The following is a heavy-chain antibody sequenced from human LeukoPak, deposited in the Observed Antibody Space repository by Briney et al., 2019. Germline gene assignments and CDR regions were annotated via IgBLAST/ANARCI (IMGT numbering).Heavy chain of an antibody. V-gene: IGHV3-7*01. Sequence: PGGSLRLSCAASRFSFSAYWMSWVRQAPGKGLEWVATIQHIGSDKFYMDSVKGRFTISRDNAKNSLYLQMNSLRVEDTAVYSCARIYGDYAFDSWGQGTLVTVSS. CDR3: ARIYGDYAFDS. CDR1: RFSFSAYW. D-gene: IGHD4-17*01. CDR2: IQHIGSDK. J-gene: IGHJ4*02.